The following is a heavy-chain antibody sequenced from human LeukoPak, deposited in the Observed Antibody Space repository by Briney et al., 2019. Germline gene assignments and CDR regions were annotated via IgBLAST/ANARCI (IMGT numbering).Heavy chain of an antibody. Sequence: GGSLRLSCEASGFTFSSYAMSWVRQAPGKGLEWVSVVSGGGHNTYYADSVKGRFTMSRDNSKRTVYLQMNSLRAEDTAVYYCAKDRSSWYYPFDSWGQGTLVTVSS. CDR3: AKDRSSWYYPFDS. V-gene: IGHV3-23*01. D-gene: IGHD3-3*01. J-gene: IGHJ4*02. CDR2: VSGGGHNT. CDR1: GFTFSSYA.